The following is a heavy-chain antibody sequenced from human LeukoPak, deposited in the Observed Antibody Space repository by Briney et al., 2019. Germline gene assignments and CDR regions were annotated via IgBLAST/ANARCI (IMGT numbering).Heavy chain of an antibody. V-gene: IGHV3-49*03. D-gene: IGHD6-13*01. CDR3: AKDRYSSSRSSHFDC. J-gene: IGHJ4*02. CDR1: GFTFGDYA. Sequence: GGSLRLSCTASGFTFGDYAMSWFRQAPGKGLEWVGFIRSKAYGGTTEYAASVKGRFTISRDNAKNSLYLQMNSLRAEDTALYYCAKDRYSSSRSSHFDCWGQGTLVTVSS. CDR2: IRSKAYGGTT.